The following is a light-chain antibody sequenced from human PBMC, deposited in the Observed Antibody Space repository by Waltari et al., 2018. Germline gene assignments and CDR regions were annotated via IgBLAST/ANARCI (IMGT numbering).Light chain of an antibody. CDR1: SSDVGSYNL. J-gene: IGLJ3*02. Sequence: QSALTQPASVSGSPGQSITISCTGTSSDVGSYNLVSWYQQHPGKAPKLMIYEGSKRPAGVSNRFSGSQSGNTASLTISGLQADDEADYYCCSYTAGSTWVFGGGTKLTVL. V-gene: IGLV2-23*01. CDR2: EGS. CDR3: CSYTAGSTWV.